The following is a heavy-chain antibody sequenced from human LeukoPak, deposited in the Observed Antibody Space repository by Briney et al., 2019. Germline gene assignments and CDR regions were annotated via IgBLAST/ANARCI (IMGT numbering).Heavy chain of an antibody. CDR1: GGTLSNYT. CDR3: ASQGVGPTNYYYYYMDV. J-gene: IGHJ6*03. D-gene: IGHD1-26*01. Sequence: GASVKVSCKASGGTLSNYTISWVRQAPGQGLEWMGGIIPIFDTTNYAQKFQGRVTITTDESTSIAYMELSSLRSEDTAVYYCASQGVGPTNYYYYYMDVWGKGTTVTVSS. CDR2: IIPIFDTT. V-gene: IGHV1-69*05.